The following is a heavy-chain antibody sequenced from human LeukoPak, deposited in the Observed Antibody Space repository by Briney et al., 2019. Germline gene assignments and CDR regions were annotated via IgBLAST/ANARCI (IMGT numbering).Heavy chain of an antibody. V-gene: IGHV3-74*01. CDR2: INSDGINT. CDR1: GFTFSSYW. D-gene: IGHD4-23*01. J-gene: IGHJ6*03. CDR3: AREVATQDYYYYMDV. Sequence: TGGSLRLSCAASGFTFSSYWMHWVRQAPGKGLVWVSRINSDGINTSYADSVKGRFTISRDNAKNSLYLQMTSLRAEDTAFYYCAREVATQDYYYYMDVWGKGTTVTVSS.